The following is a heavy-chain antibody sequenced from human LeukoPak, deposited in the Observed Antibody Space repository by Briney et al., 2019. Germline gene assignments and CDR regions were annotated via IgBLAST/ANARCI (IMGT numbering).Heavy chain of an antibody. CDR2: IYYSGNT. Sequence: RTSETLSLPCTASGGSISSSGYYWGWIRHPPGKGREWIGSIYYSGNTYYNASLKSQVSISIDTSKNQFSLRLTSVTAADTAVYYCARQTGSGLFILPGGQGTLVTVSS. D-gene: IGHD3/OR15-3a*01. V-gene: IGHV4-39*01. CDR3: ARQTGSGLFILP. J-gene: IGHJ4*02. CDR1: GGSISSSGYY.